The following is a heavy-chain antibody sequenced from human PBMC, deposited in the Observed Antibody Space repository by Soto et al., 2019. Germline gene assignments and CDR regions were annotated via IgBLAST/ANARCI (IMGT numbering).Heavy chain of an antibody. CDR1: GGTFSSYA. CDR3: ARAQVGATIYYYYGMDV. V-gene: IGHV1-69*13. CDR2: IIPIFGTA. D-gene: IGHD1-26*01. J-gene: IGHJ6*02. Sequence: SVKVSCKASGGTFSSYAISWVRQAPGQGLEWMGGIIPIFGTANYAQKFRGRVTITADESTSTAYMELSSLRSEDTAVYYCARAQVGATIYYYYGMDVWGQGTTVTVSS.